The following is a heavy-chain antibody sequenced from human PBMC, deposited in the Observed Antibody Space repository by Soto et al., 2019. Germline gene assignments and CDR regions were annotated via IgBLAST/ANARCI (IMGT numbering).Heavy chain of an antibody. CDR2: FDPEDGET. D-gene: IGHD2-21*01. CDR3: ATAPLGWYLGDPKIGVEYYFDY. CDR1: GYTLTELS. Sequence: ASVKVSCKVSGYTLTELSMHWVRQAPGKGLEWMGGFDPEDGETIYAQKFQGRVTMTEDTSTDTAYMELSSLRSEDTAVYYCATAPLGWYLGDPKIGVEYYFDYWGQGTLVTVSS. J-gene: IGHJ4*02. V-gene: IGHV1-24*01.